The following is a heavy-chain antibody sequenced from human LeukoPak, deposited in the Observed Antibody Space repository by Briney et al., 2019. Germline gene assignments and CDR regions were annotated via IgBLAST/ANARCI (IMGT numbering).Heavy chain of an antibody. V-gene: IGHV4-34*01. CDR3: ARAPTVEYSSSWDWFDP. CDR1: GGSFSGYY. D-gene: IGHD6-13*01. J-gene: IGHJ5*02. Sequence: SETLSLTCAVYGGSFSGYYWSWIRQPPGKGLEWIGEINHSGSTNYNPSLKSRVTISVDTSKNQFSLKLSSVTAADTAVYYCARAPTVEYSSSWDWFDPWGQGTLVTVSS. CDR2: INHSGST.